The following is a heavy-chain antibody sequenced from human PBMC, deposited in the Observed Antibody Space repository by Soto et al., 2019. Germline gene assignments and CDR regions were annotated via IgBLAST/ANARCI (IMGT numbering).Heavy chain of an antibody. CDR1: GGTFSSYT. V-gene: IGHV1-69*04. CDR3: ARDAPNYYDSSGSIDY. D-gene: IGHD3-22*01. CDR2: IIPILGIA. J-gene: IGHJ4*02. Sequence: SVKVSCKASGGTFSSYTISWVRQAPGQGLEWMGRIIPILGIANYAQKFQGRVTITADKSTSTAYMELSSLRSEDTAVYYCARDAPNYYDSSGSIDYWGQGTLVTVSS.